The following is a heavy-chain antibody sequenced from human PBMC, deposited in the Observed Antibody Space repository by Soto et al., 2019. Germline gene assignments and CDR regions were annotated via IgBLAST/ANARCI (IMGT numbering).Heavy chain of an antibody. V-gene: IGHV3-23*01. CDR3: ANVPIWCSSTSCYTEGFDY. CDR2: ISAGGST. D-gene: IGHD2-2*02. Sequence: EVQLLDSGGDLVQPGGSLRLSCTASGFTFSDYAVSWVRQPPGKGLEWVSVISAGGSTYYADSVKGRFTVSRANSKNTLYLQMNSLRAEDTAVYYCANVPIWCSSTSCYTEGFDYWGQGTLVTVSS. CDR1: GFTFSDYA. J-gene: IGHJ4*02.